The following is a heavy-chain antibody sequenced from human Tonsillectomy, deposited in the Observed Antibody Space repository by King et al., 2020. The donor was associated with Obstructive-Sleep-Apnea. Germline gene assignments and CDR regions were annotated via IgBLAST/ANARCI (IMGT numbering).Heavy chain of an antibody. Sequence: VQLVESGGGLVQPGGSLRLSCAASGFSVSRNYMTWVRQTPGKGLEWVSVIYSGGITEYADSVKGRFTIPSDNSKNTLYLQMNGLRAEDTAVYYCATSSGYYFTEYGMDVWGQGTTVTVSS. CDR3: ATSSGYYFTEYGMDV. J-gene: IGHJ6*02. CDR1: GFSVSRNY. D-gene: IGHD3-22*01. V-gene: IGHV3-66*01. CDR2: IYSGGIT.